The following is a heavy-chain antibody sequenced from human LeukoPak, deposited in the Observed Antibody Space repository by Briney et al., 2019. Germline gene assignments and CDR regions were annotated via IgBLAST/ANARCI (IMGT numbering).Heavy chain of an antibody. CDR3: ARVGGSSSAYYYYMDV. CDR2: INHSGST. CDR1: GGSFSGYY. J-gene: IGHJ6*03. Sequence: PSETLSLTCAVYGGSFSGYYWSWIRQPPGKGLEWIGEINHSGSTNYNPSLKSRVTISVDTSKNQFSLKLSSVTAADTAVYYCARVGGSSSAYYYYMDVRGKGTTVTVSS. V-gene: IGHV4-34*01. D-gene: IGHD6-6*01.